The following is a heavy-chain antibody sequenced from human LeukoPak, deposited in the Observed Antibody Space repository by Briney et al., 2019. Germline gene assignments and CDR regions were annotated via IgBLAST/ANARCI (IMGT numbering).Heavy chain of an antibody. CDR1: GFTFRNYV. D-gene: IGHD3-9*01. V-gene: IGHV3-30-3*01. J-gene: IGHJ4*02. CDR2: TSSDLNVK. Sequence: GGSLRLSCAASGFTFRNYVIHWVRQAPGKGLEWVAVTSSDLNVKLYADSVKGRFTISRDNSKNILYLQMNSLRAADTAIYFCASQARFFDWFFDSWGQGTLVTVSS. CDR3: ASQARFFDWFFDS.